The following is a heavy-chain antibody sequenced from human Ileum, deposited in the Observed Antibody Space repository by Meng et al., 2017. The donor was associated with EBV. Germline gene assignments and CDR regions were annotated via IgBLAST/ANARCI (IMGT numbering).Heavy chain of an antibody. CDR1: GCSISSSNW. D-gene: IGHD6-19*01. J-gene: IGHJ4*02. CDR3: ASFPPPGKQWLVTDY. Sequence: QGELAGPGPGLVNPSRTLSLTFAVSGCSISSSNWVSWVRQPPGKGLEWIGEIYHSGSTNYNPSLKSRVTISVDKSKNQFSLKLSSVTAADTAVYYCASFPPPGKQWLVTDYWGQGTLVTVSS. V-gene: IGHV4-4*02. CDR2: IYHSGST.